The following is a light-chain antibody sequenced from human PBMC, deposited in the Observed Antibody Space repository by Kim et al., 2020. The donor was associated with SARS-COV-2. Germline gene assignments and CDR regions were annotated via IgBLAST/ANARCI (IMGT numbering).Light chain of an antibody. V-gene: IGKV1-39*01. CDR2: GAS. CDR1: QIISTH. J-gene: IGKJ1*01. CDR3: QQSYSTPAT. Sequence: ASVGDRVTIACRTSQIISTHLNWYQQEPGKAPVLLIYGASTLVSGVQSRYSGTGSGTDFTLTISSLQPGDFATYYCQQSYSTPATFGQGTKVGIK.